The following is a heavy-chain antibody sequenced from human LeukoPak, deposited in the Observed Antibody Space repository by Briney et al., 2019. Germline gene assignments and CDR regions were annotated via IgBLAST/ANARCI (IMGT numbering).Heavy chain of an antibody. D-gene: IGHD6-6*01. CDR3: ARHDLIEYSSSPRPYYFDY. J-gene: IGHJ4*02. V-gene: IGHV4-34*01. CDR1: GGSFSAYC. CDR2: INHSGRT. Sequence: SETLSLTCDVYGGSFSAYCWSWLRQPPGKGLEWIGEINHSGRTNYNPSLNSRVTISIDTSKNQFSLKLSSVTAADTAVYYCARHDLIEYSSSPRPYYFDYWGQGTLVTVSS.